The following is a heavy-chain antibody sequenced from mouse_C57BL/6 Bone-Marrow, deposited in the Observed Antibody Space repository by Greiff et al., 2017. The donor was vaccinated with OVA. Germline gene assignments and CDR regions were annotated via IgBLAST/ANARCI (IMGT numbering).Heavy chain of an antibody. CDR2: IIPNYGTT. CDR3: ARLTTVPARYFDV. V-gene: IGHV1-39*01. J-gene: IGHJ1*03. CDR1: GYSFTDYN. D-gene: IGHD1-1*01. Sequence: VQLQQSGPELVTPGDSVKISCQASGYSFTDYNMNWVKQSNGKSLEWIGVIIPNYGTTSYNQKFKDKATLTVDQSSSTAYMQLNGLTSEDSAVFYCARLTTVPARYFDVWGTGTAVNVSS.